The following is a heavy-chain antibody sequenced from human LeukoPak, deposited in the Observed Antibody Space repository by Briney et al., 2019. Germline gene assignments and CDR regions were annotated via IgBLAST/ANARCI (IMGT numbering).Heavy chain of an antibody. J-gene: IGHJ3*02. CDR2: ISWDSAAI. V-gene: IGHV3-9*01. CDR3: TKRARMGIAAAGDGFHI. Sequence: GGSLRLSCAASGFRFDDYAMHWVRQAPGKGLEWVSGISWDSAAIGYADSVRGRFTLSRDNAKNSLFLQMSSLRVEDTALYYCTKRARMGIAAAGDGFHIWGQGTMVTVSS. D-gene: IGHD6-13*01. CDR1: GFRFDDYA.